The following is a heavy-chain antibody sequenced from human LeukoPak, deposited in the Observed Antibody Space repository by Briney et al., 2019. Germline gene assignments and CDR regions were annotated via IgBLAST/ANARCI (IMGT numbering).Heavy chain of an antibody. CDR3: ASPEWLPDSIDI. J-gene: IGHJ3*02. V-gene: IGHV3-30-3*01. Sequence: GGSLRLSCAASGFTFSSYAMHWVRQAPGKGLEWVAVISYDGSNKYFADSVKGRFTISRDNSKNTLYLQMNSLRPEDTAVYYCASPEWLPDSIDIWGQGTMVTVSS. CDR2: ISYDGSNK. CDR1: GFTFSSYA. D-gene: IGHD3-3*01.